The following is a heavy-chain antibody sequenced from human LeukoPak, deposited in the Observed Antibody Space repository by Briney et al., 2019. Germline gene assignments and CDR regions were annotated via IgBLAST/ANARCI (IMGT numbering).Heavy chain of an antibody. V-gene: IGHV1-2*04. J-gene: IGHJ4*02. CDR2: INPNSGGT. CDR3: ARSLGGGSFYICDY. D-gene: IGHD1-26*01. Sequence: ASVKVSCKASGYTFTGYYMHWVRQAPGQGLEWMGWINPNSGGTNYAQKFQGWVTMTRDTSISTAYMELSRLRSDDTAVYYCARSLGGGSFYICDYWGQGTLVTASS. CDR1: GYTFTGYY.